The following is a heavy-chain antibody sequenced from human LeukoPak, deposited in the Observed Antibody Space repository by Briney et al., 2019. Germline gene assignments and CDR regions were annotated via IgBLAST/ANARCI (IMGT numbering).Heavy chain of an antibody. V-gene: IGHV4-59*12. Sequence: SETLSLTCTVSGDSISGYSWSWIRQPPGGGLEWIGYIYYSGDTAYNPSLKSRVTMSVDTSNNQFSLKLSSVTAADTAVYYCAREPRDGYNRLDYWGQGTLVTVSS. D-gene: IGHD5-24*01. CDR2: IYYSGDT. CDR1: GDSISGYS. J-gene: IGHJ4*02. CDR3: AREPRDGYNRLDY.